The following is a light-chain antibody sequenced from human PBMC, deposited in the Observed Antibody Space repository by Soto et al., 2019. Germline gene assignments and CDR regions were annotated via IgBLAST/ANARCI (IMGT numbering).Light chain of an antibody. J-gene: IGLJ1*01. CDR1: SSDVGSYNY. V-gene: IGLV2-14*01. Sequence: QSALTQPASVSGSPGQSITISCTGTSSDVGSYNYVSWYQQHPGKAPKLMIYEVSDRPSGISSRFSGSKSGNKASLTISGLQTEDEADYYCSSYTSSSTLFGTGTKLTVL. CDR3: SSYTSSSTL. CDR2: EVS.